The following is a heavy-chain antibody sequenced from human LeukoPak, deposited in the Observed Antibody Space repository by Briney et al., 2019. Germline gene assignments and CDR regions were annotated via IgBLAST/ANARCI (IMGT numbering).Heavy chain of an antibody. CDR2: INSDGSST. D-gene: IGHD6-19*01. CDR3: ARGPNDWIAVAGFWVPPNWFDP. J-gene: IGHJ5*02. CDR1: GLTFDDHG. V-gene: IGHV3-74*01. Sequence: GGSLRLSCAASGLTFDDHGMSWVRQAPGKGLVWVSRINSDGSSTSYADSVKGRFTISRDNAKNTLYLQMNSLRAEDTAVYYCARGPNDWIAVAGFWVPPNWFDPWGQGTLVTVSS.